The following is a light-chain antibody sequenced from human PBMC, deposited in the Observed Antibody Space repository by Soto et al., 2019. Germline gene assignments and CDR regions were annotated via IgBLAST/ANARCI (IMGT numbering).Light chain of an antibody. CDR1: QSISSW. V-gene: IGKV1-5*01. J-gene: IGKJ1*01. CDR2: DAS. CDR3: QQYNSYSQT. Sequence: DIQMTQSPSTLSAPVGARVTVTCRASQSISSWLPWYQQKPGKAPKLLIYDASSLESGVPSRFSGSGSGTEFTLTISSLQPDDFATYYCQQYNSYSQTCGQGTKVDIK.